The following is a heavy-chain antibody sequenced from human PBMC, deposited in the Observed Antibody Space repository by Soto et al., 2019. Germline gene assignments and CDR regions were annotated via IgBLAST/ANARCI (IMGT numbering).Heavy chain of an antibody. J-gene: IGHJ5*02. D-gene: IGHD3-22*01. CDR3: ARKDKSGYLNWFDP. CDR2: IFPSDSDT. V-gene: IGHV5-51*01. CDR1: GYKFTSYW. Sequence: PGESLKISCRTSGYKFTSYWIAWVRQMPGKGLEWMGIIFPSDSDTRYSPSFQGQVTISADRSTSTVFLQWASLKASDTAVYFCARKDKSGYLNWFDPWGQGTLGTV.